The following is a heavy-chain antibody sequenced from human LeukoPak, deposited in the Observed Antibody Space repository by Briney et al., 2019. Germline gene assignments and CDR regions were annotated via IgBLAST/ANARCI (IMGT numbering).Heavy chain of an antibody. CDR2: ISGSRSTTE. CDR3: ARDWITFGGVIVPLDY. CDR1: GFTFSNYG. D-gene: IGHD3-16*02. Sequence: QPGGSLRLSCAASGFTFSNYGMNWVRQAPGKGLEWVSSISGSRSTTEFYADSVKGRFTISRDIAKNSLYLQMNSLRDEDTAVYYCARDWITFGGVIVPLDYWXQXTLVTVSS. J-gene: IGHJ4*02. V-gene: IGHV3-48*02.